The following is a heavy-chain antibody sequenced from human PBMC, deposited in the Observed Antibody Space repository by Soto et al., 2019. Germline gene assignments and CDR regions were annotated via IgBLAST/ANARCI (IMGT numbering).Heavy chain of an antibody. J-gene: IGHJ5*02. CDR2: ISGSGGST. CDR3: AKDQAATVMGSDNWFDP. D-gene: IGHD6-13*01. Sequence: EVQLLESGGGLVQPGGSLRLSCAAAGFTFSSYAMTWVRQAPGKGLEWVAAISGSGGSTYNADSVKGRFTISRDNFXTXXYLQMTSLRAEDTAVYYCAKDQAATVMGSDNWFDPWGQGTLVTVSS. CDR1: GFTFSSYA. V-gene: IGHV3-23*01.